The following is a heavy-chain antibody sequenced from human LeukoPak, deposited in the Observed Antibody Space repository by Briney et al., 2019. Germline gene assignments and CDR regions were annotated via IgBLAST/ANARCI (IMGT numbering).Heavy chain of an antibody. CDR3: AKDDGYSSSWSDY. CDR2: INSDGSST. J-gene: IGHJ4*02. D-gene: IGHD6-13*01. CDR1: GFTFSSYW. V-gene: IGHV3-74*01. Sequence: GGSLRLSCAASGFTFSSYWMHWVRQAPGKGLVWVSRINSDGSSTRYADSVKGRFTISRDNAKNTLYLQMDSLRAEDTAVYYCAKDDGYSSSWSDYWGQGTLVTVSS.